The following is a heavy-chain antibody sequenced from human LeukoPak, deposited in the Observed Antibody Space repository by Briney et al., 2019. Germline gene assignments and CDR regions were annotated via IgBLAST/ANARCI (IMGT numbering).Heavy chain of an antibody. CDR2: ISYDGSDK. CDR1: GFIFSSYG. Sequence: GGSLRLSCAASGFIFSSYGMHWVRQAPGKGLEWVAVISYDGSDKYYADSVKGRFTISRDNSKNTLYLQMNGLRAEDTAVYYCASGLGYFDYWGQGTLVTVSS. CDR3: ASGLGYFDY. J-gene: IGHJ4*02. D-gene: IGHD5-12*01. V-gene: IGHV3-30*03.